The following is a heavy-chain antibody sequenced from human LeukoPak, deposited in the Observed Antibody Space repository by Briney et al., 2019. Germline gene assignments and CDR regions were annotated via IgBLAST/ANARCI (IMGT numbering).Heavy chain of an antibody. Sequence: GGSLRLSCAASGLTFNSYAMSWVRQAPGRGLEWGSAISGSGGSTYYADSVKGRFTISRDNSKNTLYLQMNSLIAEDTAVYYCAKSTERLLYSVEIDYWGQGTLVTVSS. V-gene: IGHV3-23*01. CDR3: AKSTERLLYSVEIDY. CDR2: ISGSGGST. D-gene: IGHD2-2*02. J-gene: IGHJ4*02. CDR1: GLTFNSYA.